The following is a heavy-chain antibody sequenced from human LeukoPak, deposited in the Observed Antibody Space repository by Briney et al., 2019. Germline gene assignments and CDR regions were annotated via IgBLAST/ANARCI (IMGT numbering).Heavy chain of an antibody. J-gene: IGHJ5*02. D-gene: IGHD6-13*01. Sequence: ASVKVSCXASGYTFTSYGISWVRQAPGQGLEWMGWISAYNGNTNYAQKLQGRVTMTTDTSTSTAYMELRSLRSDDTAVYYCARVSPDGDSSSWYPGWFDPWGQGTLVTVSS. CDR3: ARVSPDGDSSSWYPGWFDP. CDR1: GYTFTSYG. CDR2: ISAYNGNT. V-gene: IGHV1-18*01.